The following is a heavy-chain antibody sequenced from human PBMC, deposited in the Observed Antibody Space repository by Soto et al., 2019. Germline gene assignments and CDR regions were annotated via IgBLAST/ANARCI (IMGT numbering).Heavy chain of an antibody. D-gene: IGHD2-15*01. CDR2: ITSNSSTI. CDR1: GFTFDDYA. V-gene: IGHV3-9*01. Sequence: GGSLRLSCAASGFTFDDYAMHWVRQAPGRGLEWVSRITSNSSTIDYADSVKGRFTISRDNAKNSLYLQMNSLRAEDTAVYYCARDGGGGYCSGGSCYSGYYYYMDVWGKGTTVTVSS. J-gene: IGHJ6*03. CDR3: ARDGGGGYCSGGSCYSGYYYYMDV.